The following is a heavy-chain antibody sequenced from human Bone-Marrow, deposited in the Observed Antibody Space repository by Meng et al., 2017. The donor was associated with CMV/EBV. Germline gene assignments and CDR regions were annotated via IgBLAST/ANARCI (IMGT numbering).Heavy chain of an antibody. CDR3: ARGRRGNHCSSTSCLYYFDY. V-gene: IGHV1-69*05. Sequence: SVKVSCKASGGTFSSYAISWVRQAPGQGLEWMGGIIPIFGTANYAQKFQGRVTITTDESTSTAYMELSSLRSEDTAVYYCARGRRGNHCSSTSCLYYFDYWGQGTLVTVSS. J-gene: IGHJ4*02. CDR2: IIPIFGTA. D-gene: IGHD2-2*01. CDR1: GGTFSSYA.